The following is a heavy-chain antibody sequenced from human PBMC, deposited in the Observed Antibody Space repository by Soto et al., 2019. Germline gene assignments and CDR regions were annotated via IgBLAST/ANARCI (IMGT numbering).Heavy chain of an antibody. Sequence: SETLSLTCAVSGGSISSSNWWSWVRQPPGKGLEWIGEIYHSGSTNYNPSLKSRVTISVDKSKNQFSLKLSSVTAADTAVYYCARGEWDYGDYYYGMDVWGQGTTVTVS. CDR1: GGSISSSNW. CDR2: IYHSGST. J-gene: IGHJ6*02. V-gene: IGHV4-4*02. D-gene: IGHD4-17*01. CDR3: ARGEWDYGDYYYGMDV.